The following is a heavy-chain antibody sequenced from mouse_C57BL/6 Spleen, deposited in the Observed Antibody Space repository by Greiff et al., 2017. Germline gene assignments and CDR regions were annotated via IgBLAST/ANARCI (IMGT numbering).Heavy chain of an antibody. CDR3: ARKGYYYAMDY. J-gene: IGHJ4*01. CDR2: INPNNGGT. V-gene: IGHV1-18*01. Sequence: VQLQQSGPELVKPGASVKIPCKASGYTFTDYNMDWVKQSHGKSLEWIGEINPNNGGTIYNQKFKGKATLTVDKSSSTAYMELRSLTSEDTAVYYCARKGYYYAMDYWGQGTSVTVSS. CDR1: GYTFTDYN. D-gene: IGHD3-1*01.